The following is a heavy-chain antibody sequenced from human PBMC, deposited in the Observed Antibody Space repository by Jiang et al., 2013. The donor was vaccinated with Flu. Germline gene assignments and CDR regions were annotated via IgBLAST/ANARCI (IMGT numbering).Heavy chain of an antibody. J-gene: IGHJ2*01. CDR3: ARDQGSGNGYFDL. CDR2: TFYRSKWYT. D-gene: IGHD2-15*01. V-gene: IGHV6-1*01. Sequence: SGDSVSSNTAAWNWIRQSPSRGLEWLGRTFYRSKWYTEYAVSVKSRMTINPDTSKNQFSLQLTSVTPEDTAVYYCARDQGSGNGYFDLWGRGTLVTVSS. CDR1: GDSVSSNTAA.